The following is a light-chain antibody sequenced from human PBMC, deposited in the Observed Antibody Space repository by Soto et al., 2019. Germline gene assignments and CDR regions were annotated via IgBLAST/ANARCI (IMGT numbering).Light chain of an antibody. CDR3: AAWDDSLTGPV. CDR2: NNN. Sequence: QSVLTQPPSASGTPGQTVISSCSGSRSDIGSNSVNWYQHLQGTAPKLLIYNNNQRPSGVPDRFSGSKSGTSASLAISGLQSEDEADYYCAAWDDSLTGPVFGTGTKVTVL. CDR1: RSDIGSNS. V-gene: IGLV1-44*01. J-gene: IGLJ1*01.